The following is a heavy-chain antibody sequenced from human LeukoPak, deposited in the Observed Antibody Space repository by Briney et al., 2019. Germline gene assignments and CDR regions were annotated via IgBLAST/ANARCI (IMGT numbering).Heavy chain of an antibody. Sequence: GGSLRLSCAASGFTFSSSAMSWVRQVPGKGLEWVSGISASGGSTSYADSVKGRFTISRDNSKNTLYLQMNSLRAEDTAVYYCAKESKWGQWLVQYYFDYWGQGTLVTVSS. D-gene: IGHD6-19*01. CDR2: ISASGGST. V-gene: IGHV3-23*01. CDR3: AKESKWGQWLVQYYFDY. CDR1: GFTFSSSA. J-gene: IGHJ4*02.